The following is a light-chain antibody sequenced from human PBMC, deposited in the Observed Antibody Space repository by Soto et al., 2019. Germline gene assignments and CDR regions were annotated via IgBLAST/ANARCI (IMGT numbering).Light chain of an antibody. Sequence: QSALTQPASVSGSPGQSITISCTGISSDVGGYNYVSWYQHHPGKVPKLMIYDVTNRPSGVSNRFSGSKSGNTASLTISGLLAEDDADYYCSSYTTTSVVFGGGTKLTVL. CDR3: SSYTTTSVV. J-gene: IGLJ2*01. CDR2: DVT. V-gene: IGLV2-14*03. CDR1: SSDVGGYNY.